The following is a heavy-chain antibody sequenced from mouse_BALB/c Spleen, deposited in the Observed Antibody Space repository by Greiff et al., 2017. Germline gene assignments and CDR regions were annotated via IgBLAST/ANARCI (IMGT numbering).Heavy chain of an antibody. V-gene: IGHV3-2*02. CDR2: ISYSGST. CDR1: GYSITSDYA. CDR3: ARELRRAMDY. J-gene: IGHJ4*01. D-gene: IGHD1-3*01. Sequence: EVKVEESGPGLVKPSQSLSLTCSVTGYSITSDYAWNWIRQFPGNKLEWMGYISYSGSTSYNPSLKSRISITRDTSKNQFFLQLNSVTTEDTATYYCARELRRAMDYWGQGTSVTVSS.